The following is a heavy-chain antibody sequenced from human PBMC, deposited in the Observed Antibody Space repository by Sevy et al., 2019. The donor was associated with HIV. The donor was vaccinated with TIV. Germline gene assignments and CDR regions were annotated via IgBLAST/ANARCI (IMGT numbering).Heavy chain of an antibody. Sequence: GGSLRLSCAASGFTFSNAWMSWVRQAPGKGLEWVGRIKSKTDGGTTDYAAPVKGRFTISRDDSKNTLYLQMNSLKTEDTAVYYCTTGPSLVPRRSYYMDVWGKGTTVTVSS. J-gene: IGHJ6*03. CDR1: GFTFSNAW. CDR2: IKSKTDGGTT. V-gene: IGHV3-15*01. D-gene: IGHD1-26*01. CDR3: TTGPSLVPRRSYYMDV.